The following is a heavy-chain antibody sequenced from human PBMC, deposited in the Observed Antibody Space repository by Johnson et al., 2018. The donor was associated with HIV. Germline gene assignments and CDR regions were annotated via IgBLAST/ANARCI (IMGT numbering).Heavy chain of an antibody. V-gene: IGHV3-30*04. J-gene: IGHJ3*02. CDR1: GFSFSSYA. Sequence: QVQLVESGGGLVQPGGSLRLSCAASGFSFSSYAMHLVRQAPGKGPEWVAVISFDGNLKKYADSVKGRFTISRDNSKNTLYLQMNSLRAEDTAVYYCARDLTNWGVGDAFDIWGQGTMVTVSS. CDR2: ISFDGNLK. CDR3: ARDLTNWGVGDAFDI. D-gene: IGHD7-27*01.